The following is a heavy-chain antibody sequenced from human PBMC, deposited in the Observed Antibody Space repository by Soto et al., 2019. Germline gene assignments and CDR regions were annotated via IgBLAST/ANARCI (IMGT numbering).Heavy chain of an antibody. D-gene: IGHD2-2*01. CDR2: FIPIFGTG. J-gene: IGHJ4*02. Sequence: QVQLVQSGAEVKKPGSSVKVSCKASGGTFSSYAISWVRQAPGQGLEWMGGFIPIFGTGNYAQKFQGRVTITADESTSTAYMELSSLRSEDTAVYYCASEPRYQLLSYFDYWGQGTLVTVSS. V-gene: IGHV1-69*01. CDR3: ASEPRYQLLSYFDY. CDR1: GGTFSSYA.